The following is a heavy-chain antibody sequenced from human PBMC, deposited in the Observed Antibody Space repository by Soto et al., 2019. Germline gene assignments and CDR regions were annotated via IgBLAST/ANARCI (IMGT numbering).Heavy chain of an antibody. CDR3: AKIPNGDAFDI. CDR1: GFTFSSYA. J-gene: IGHJ3*02. Sequence: PVGSLRLSCAVSGFTFSSYAMHWVRQAPGKGLEWVAVISYDGSNKYYADSVKGRFTISRDNSKNTLYLQMNSLRAEDTAVYYCAKIPNGDAFDIWGQGTMVTVSS. V-gene: IGHV3-30*04. D-gene: IGHD2-8*01. CDR2: ISYDGSNK.